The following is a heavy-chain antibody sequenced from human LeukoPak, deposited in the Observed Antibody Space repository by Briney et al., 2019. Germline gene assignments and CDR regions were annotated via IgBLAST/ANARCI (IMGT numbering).Heavy chain of an antibody. D-gene: IGHD2-2*01. J-gene: IGHJ4*02. CDR3: AREDIVVVPAATTFDY. CDR1: GFTFSSYG. Sequence: PGGSLRLSCAASGFTFSSYGMHWVRQAPGKGLEWVAVIWYDGSNKYYADSVKGRFTISRDNSKNTLYLQMNSLRAEDTAVYYCAREDIVVVPAATTFDYWGQGTLVTVSS. CDR2: IWYDGSNK. V-gene: IGHV3-33*01.